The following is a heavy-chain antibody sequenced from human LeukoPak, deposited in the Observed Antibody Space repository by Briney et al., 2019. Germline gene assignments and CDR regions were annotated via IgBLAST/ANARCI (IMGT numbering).Heavy chain of an antibody. V-gene: IGHV3-21*01. D-gene: IGHD3-3*01. CDR2: ISSSSSYI. Sequence: PGGSLRLSCAASGFTFSSYSMNWVRQAPGKGLEWVSSISSSSSYIYYADSVKGRFTISRDNAKNSLYLKMNSLRAEDTAVYYCARARKRFLEWLFPSNDAFDIWGQGTMVTVSS. CDR1: GFTFSSYS. CDR3: ARARKRFLEWLFPSNDAFDI. J-gene: IGHJ3*02.